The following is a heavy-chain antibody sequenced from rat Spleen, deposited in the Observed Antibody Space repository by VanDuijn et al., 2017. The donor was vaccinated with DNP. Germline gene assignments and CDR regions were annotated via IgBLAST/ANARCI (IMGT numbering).Heavy chain of an antibody. CDR3: ARGGRSYFDY. V-gene: IGHV5-31*01. CDR1: GFTFNNYW. J-gene: IGHJ2*01. CDR2: ISSSGGST. Sequence: EVQLVESGGGLVQPGRSLKLSCAAFGFTFNNYWMTWIRQVPGKGLEWVASISSSGGSTYHSDSVKGRFTISRDNAKNTLYLQMNSLRSEDTATYYCARGGRSYFDYWGQGVMVTVSS. D-gene: IGHD1-11*01.